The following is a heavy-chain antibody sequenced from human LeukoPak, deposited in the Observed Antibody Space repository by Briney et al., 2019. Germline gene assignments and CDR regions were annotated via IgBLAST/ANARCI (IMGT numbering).Heavy chain of an antibody. V-gene: IGHV3-21*01. CDR3: ARTMAF. D-gene: IGHD5-24*01. J-gene: IGHJ4*02. CDR2: ISSSGSPI. CDR1: GFTFSSYS. Sequence: GGSLRLSCAASGFTFSSYSMNWVRQAPGKGLEWVSSISSSGSPIYYADSVKGRFTVSRDNAKNSLYLQMSSLRAEDTAVYYCARTMAFWGQGTLVAVSS.